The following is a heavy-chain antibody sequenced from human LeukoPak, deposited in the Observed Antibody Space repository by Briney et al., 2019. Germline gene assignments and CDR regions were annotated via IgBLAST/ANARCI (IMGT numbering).Heavy chain of an antibody. V-gene: IGHV3-23*01. D-gene: IGHD4-17*01. CDR3: ARDYADHVGYFFFDY. CDR1: GFTFNNYA. CDR2: ISGGGETT. J-gene: IGHJ4*02. Sequence: PGGSLRLSCAAPGFTFNNYAMNWVRQAPGKGLEWVSSISGGGETTYYADSAKGRFTISRDNSQNTLYLQMNSLRAEDTAVYYCARDYADHVGYFFFDYWGQGTLVTVSS.